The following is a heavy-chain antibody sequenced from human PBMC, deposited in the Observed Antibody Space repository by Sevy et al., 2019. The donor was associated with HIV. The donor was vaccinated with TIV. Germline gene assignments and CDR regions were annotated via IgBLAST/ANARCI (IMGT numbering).Heavy chain of an antibody. V-gene: IGHV1-8*01. Sequence: ASVKVSCKASGYTFTSYDINWVRQAPGQGLEWMGWMNPNSGNTGYAQKFQGRVTMTRNTSISTAYMELSSLRSEDTAVYYCARVGGSGTPLGHWGQGTLVTVSS. CDR1: GYTFTSYD. D-gene: IGHD3-10*01. J-gene: IGHJ4*02. CDR3: ARVGGSGTPLGH. CDR2: MNPNSGNT.